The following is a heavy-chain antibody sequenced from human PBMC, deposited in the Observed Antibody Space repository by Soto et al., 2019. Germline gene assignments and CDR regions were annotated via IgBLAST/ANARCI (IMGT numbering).Heavy chain of an antibody. D-gene: IGHD2-2*01. V-gene: IGHV1-46*01. CDR3: ARGRRDQLIDYYYGMDV. CDR1: GYTFTSYY. Sequence: QVLLVQPGAEVKTPGASVKVSCKASGYTFTSYYMHWVRQAPGQGLEWMGMINPSGCSTTYAQKFQGRVSMSRHTSTSTVNLEVSSLRSDDTPAYYSARGRRDQLIDYYYGMDVWGQGTMITVSS. J-gene: IGHJ6*02. CDR2: INPSGCST.